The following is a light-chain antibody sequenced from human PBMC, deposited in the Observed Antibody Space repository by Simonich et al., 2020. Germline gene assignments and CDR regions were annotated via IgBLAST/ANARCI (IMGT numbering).Light chain of an antibody. V-gene: IGLV2-23*01. CDR3: CSYAGSSTWV. Sequence: QSALTQPASVSGSPGQSITISCTGTSSDVGGYNLVSWYQQHPGKAPKLMIYEGSKRPSGVSNRVSGSKSGNTASLTSSGLQAEDEADYYCCSYAGSSTWVFGGGTKLTVL. CDR2: EGS. J-gene: IGLJ3*02. CDR1: SSDVGGYNL.